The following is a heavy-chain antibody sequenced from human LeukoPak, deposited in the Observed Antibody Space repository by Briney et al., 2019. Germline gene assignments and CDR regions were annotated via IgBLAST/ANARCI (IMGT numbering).Heavy chain of an antibody. J-gene: IGHJ5*02. Sequence: ASVKVSCKASGYTFTGYYMHWVRQAPGQGLEWMGWINPNSGGTNYAQKFQGRVTMTRGTSISTAYMELSRLRSDDTAVYYCARGFYSSSWAMSWFDPWGQGTLVTVSS. D-gene: IGHD6-13*01. CDR1: GYTFTGYY. CDR2: INPNSGGT. V-gene: IGHV1-2*02. CDR3: ARGFYSSSWAMSWFDP.